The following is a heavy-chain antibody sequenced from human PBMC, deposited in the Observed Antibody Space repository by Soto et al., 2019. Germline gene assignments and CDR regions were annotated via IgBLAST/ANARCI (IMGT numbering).Heavy chain of an antibody. Sequence: GGSLRLSCAASGFTFSSYAMHWVRQAPGKGLEYVSAISSNGGSTYYANSVKGRFTISRDNSKNTLYLQMGSLRAEDMAVYYCARVPQQLLYYYFDYWGQGTLVTVSS. CDR1: GFTFSSYA. CDR2: ISSNGGST. J-gene: IGHJ4*02. D-gene: IGHD6-13*01. V-gene: IGHV3-64*01. CDR3: ARVPQQLLYYYFDY.